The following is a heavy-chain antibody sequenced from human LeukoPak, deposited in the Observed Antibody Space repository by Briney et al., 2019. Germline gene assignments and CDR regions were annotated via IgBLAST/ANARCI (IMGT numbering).Heavy chain of an antibody. V-gene: IGHV4-59*11. J-gene: IGHJ4*02. CDR1: GGSISSQY. CDR3: ARGVSSSWYKSGYYFDY. D-gene: IGHD6-13*01. Sequence: PSETLSLTCTVSGGSISSQYWSWIRQSPGKGLEWIGYIYTSGSTNYNPSLKSRVTISVDTSKNQFSLKLSSVTAADTAVYYCARGVSSSWYKSGYYFDYWGQGTLVTVSS. CDR2: IYTSGST.